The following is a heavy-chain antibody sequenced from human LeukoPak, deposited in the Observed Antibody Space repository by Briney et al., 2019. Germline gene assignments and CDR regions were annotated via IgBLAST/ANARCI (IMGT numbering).Heavy chain of an antibody. CDR2: INPSGGST. V-gene: IGHV1-46*01. D-gene: IGHD6-13*01. CDR3: ARDSAGTCDY. Sequence: ASVKVSCKASGYTFTSYYMHWVRQAPGQGLEWMGIINPSGGSTSYAQKFQGRVTMTRDMSTSTVYMELNSLRAEDTAVYYCARDSAGTCDYWGQGTLVTVSS. J-gene: IGHJ4*02. CDR1: GYTFTSYY.